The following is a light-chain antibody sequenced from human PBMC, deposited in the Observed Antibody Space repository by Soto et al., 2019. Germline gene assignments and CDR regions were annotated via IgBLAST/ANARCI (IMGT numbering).Light chain of an antibody. CDR1: QSINTN. V-gene: IGKV3-15*01. J-gene: IGKJ1*01. CDR3: QQCNNWPRT. Sequence: EIVMTQSPGSPFVSPGGGATLSCRARQSINTNPARYQQKPGQAPRLLIYNAVTRATGVPARFSGSGSGTEFTLTISGLLSEDFGFYYCQQCNNWPRTFGQGTKVDIK. CDR2: NAV.